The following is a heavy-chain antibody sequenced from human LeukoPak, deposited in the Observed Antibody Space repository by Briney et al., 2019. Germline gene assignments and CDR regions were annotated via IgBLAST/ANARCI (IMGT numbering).Heavy chain of an antibody. CDR2: ISGSGGST. CDR3: AKVRYDSSGYQSPYFDY. V-gene: IGHV3-23*01. D-gene: IGHD3-22*01. Sequence: PGGSLRLSCAASGFTFSSYAMSWVRQAPGKGLEWVSVISGSGGSTYYADSVKGRFTISRDNSKNTLYLQMNSLRAEDTAVYYCAKVRYDSSGYQSPYFDYWGQGILVTVS. J-gene: IGHJ4*02. CDR1: GFTFSSYA.